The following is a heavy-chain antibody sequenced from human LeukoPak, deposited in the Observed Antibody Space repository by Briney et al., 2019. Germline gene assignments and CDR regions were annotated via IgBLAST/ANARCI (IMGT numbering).Heavy chain of an antibody. J-gene: IGHJ5*02. CDR2: IYTSGST. V-gene: IGHV4-61*02. Sequence: SETLSLTCTVSGGPISSGSYYWSWIRQPAGKGLEWIGRIYTSGSTNYNPSLKSRVTISVDTSKNQFSLKLSSVTAADTAVYYCARVSILWPDGWFDPWGQGTLVTVSS. CDR3: ARVSILWPDGWFDP. D-gene: IGHD2-21*01. CDR1: GGPISSGSYY.